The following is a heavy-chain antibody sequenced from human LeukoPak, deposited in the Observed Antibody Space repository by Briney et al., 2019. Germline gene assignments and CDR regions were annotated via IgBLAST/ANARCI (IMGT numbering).Heavy chain of an antibody. V-gene: IGHV1-2*04. CDR3: ARERVITFGGVIVFIYYGMDV. J-gene: IGHJ6*02. D-gene: IGHD3-16*02. Sequence: ASVKVSCKASGYTFTGYYMHWVRQAPGQGLEWMGWINPNSGGTNYAQKFQGWVTMTRDTSISTAYMELSRLGSDDTAVYYCARERVITFGGVIVFIYYGMDVWGQGTTVTVSS. CDR1: GYTFTGYY. CDR2: INPNSGGT.